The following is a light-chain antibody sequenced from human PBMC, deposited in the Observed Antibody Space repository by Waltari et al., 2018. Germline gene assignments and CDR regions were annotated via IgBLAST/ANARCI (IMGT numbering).Light chain of an antibody. CDR2: RNT. CDR1: NFGIKN. Sequence: SYELTQPLSVSVALGQTARISCAGNNFGIKNVHWYQQKPGQAPVSVIYRNTNGPSEIPERISASTSGNTATLTISRAQAGDEGGYYCQVWDSNIWVFGGGTKLTVL. CDR3: QVWDSNIWV. V-gene: IGLV3-9*01. J-gene: IGLJ3*02.